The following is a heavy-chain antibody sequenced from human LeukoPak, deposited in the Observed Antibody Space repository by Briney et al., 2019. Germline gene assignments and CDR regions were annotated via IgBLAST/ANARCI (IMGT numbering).Heavy chain of an antibody. CDR1: GYSFTTYW. CDR3: ARRAVSAEYFQQ. J-gene: IGHJ1*01. CDR2: IYPGDSDT. V-gene: IGHV5-51*01. Sequence: GESLKISCMGSGYSFTTYWIGWVRQMPGKGLEWMGIIYPGDSDTRYSPSFQGQVTISADKSISTAYLQWSSLKASDTAIYYCARRAVSAEYFQQWGQGTLVTVSS.